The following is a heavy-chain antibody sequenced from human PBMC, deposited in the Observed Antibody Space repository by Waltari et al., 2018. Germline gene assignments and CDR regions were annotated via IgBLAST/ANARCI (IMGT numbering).Heavy chain of an antibody. CDR2: IIPIFGTA. J-gene: IGHJ4*02. D-gene: IGHD3-3*01. CDR1: GGTFSSYA. V-gene: IGHV1-69*13. CDR3: ARVWSGYYKSYYFDY. Sequence: QVQLVQSGAEVKKPGSSVKVSCKASGGTFSSYAISWVRQAPGQGLEWMGGIIPIFGTANYAQKFQGRVTITADESTSTAYMELSSLRSEDTAMYYCARVWSGYYKSYYFDYWGQGTLVTVSS.